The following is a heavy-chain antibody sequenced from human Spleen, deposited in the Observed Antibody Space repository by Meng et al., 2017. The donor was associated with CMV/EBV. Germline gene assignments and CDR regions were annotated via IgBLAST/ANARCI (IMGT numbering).Heavy chain of an antibody. CDR1: GYTFTSYG. V-gene: IGHV1-18*01. D-gene: IGHD5-18*01. CDR2: ISAYNGNT. J-gene: IGHJ4*02. Sequence: ASVKVSCKASGYTFTSYGISWVRQAPGQGLEWMGWISAYNGNTNYAQKFQGRVTMTRDTSISTAYMELSRLRSDDTAVYYCARALVDTAMVTVDYWGQGTLVTVSS. CDR3: ARALVDTAMVTVDY.